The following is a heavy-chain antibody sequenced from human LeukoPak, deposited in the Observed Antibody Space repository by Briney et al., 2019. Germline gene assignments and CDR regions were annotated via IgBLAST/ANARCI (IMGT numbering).Heavy chain of an antibody. CDR3: ARHVRYSSGSNWFDP. J-gene: IGHJ5*02. CDR1: GYTFTRYW. V-gene: IGHV5-51*01. Sequence: GESLKISCKGSGYTFTRYWIGWVRQMPGKGLEWMGIIYPGDSDTRYSPSFQGQVTISADKSISTAYLQWSSLKASDTAMYYCARHVRYSSGSNWFDPWGQGTLVTVSS. D-gene: IGHD6-19*01. CDR2: IYPGDSDT.